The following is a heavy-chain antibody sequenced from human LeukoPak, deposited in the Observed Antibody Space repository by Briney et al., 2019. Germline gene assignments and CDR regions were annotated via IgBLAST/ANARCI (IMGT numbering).Heavy chain of an antibody. CDR3: TREARPYDTSAYQQV. D-gene: IGHD3-22*01. CDR1: GFTFSTYT. J-gene: IGHJ4*02. V-gene: IGHV3-30-3*01. CDR2: ISYDGSNE. Sequence: GGSLRLSCAASGFTFSTYTMHWVRQAPGKGLEWVAGISYDGSNEYYAESVKGRFTISRDNSKNTLYLQMNSQRPEDTAIYYCTREARPYDTSAYQQVWGQGTLVTVSS.